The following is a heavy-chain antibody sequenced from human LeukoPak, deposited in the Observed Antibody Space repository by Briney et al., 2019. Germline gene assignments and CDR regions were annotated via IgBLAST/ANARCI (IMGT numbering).Heavy chain of an antibody. CDR2: IKYDASST. D-gene: IGHD1-26*01. J-gene: IGHJ4*02. CDR3: ARGATYAYYQDY. Sequence: GGSLRLSCAASGFTFSSYSMNWVRQAPGKGLEWVSRIKYDASSTSYADSVKGRFTISRDNAKNTLYLQMNSLRAEDTAVYYCARGATYAYYQDYWGQGTLVTVSS. CDR1: GFTFSSYS. V-gene: IGHV3-74*01.